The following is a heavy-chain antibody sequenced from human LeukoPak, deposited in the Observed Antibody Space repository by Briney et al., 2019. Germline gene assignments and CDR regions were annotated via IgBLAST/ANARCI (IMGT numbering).Heavy chain of an antibody. Sequence: GGSLRLSCAASEFSFSSYWMHWVRQDPGKGLVWVSRINSDGSSTSYADSVKGRFTISRDNAKNTLYLQMNSLRVEDTAVYYCARGGQYSSGHLDIWGQGTMVTVSS. CDR3: ARGGQYSSGHLDI. D-gene: IGHD6-19*01. V-gene: IGHV3-74*01. CDR2: INSDGSST. CDR1: EFSFSSYW. J-gene: IGHJ3*02.